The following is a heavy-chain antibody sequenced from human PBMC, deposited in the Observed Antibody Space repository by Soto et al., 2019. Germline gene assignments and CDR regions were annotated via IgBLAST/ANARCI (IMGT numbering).Heavy chain of an antibody. CDR1: GYNFINYW. V-gene: IGHV5-51*01. J-gene: IGHJ6*02. CDR2: IYPGDSDT. Sequence: GESLKISCKGSGYNFINYWIGWVRQMPGKGLELMGIIYPGDSDTRYSPSFQGQVTISADKSISTAYLQWSSLKASDTAMYYCAGGGVRGVVTRTRDYYGMDVWGQGTTVTVSS. CDR3: AGGGVRGVVTRTRDYYGMDV. D-gene: IGHD3-10*01.